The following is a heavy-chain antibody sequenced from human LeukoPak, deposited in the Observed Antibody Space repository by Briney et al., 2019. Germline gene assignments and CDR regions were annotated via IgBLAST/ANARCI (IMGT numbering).Heavy chain of an antibody. J-gene: IGHJ4*02. CDR2: INSDGSTT. CDR1: GFTFSSYW. CDR3: ARDMDDSSGYAFDY. D-gene: IGHD3-22*01. V-gene: IGHV3-74*01. Sequence: GGSLRLSCAASGFTFSSYWMHWVRHAPGKGLGWVSHINSDGSTTSNADSVTGRFTISRANDKNMLYLQMNSLRAENTAVYYCARDMDDSSGYAFDYWGQGTLVTVSS.